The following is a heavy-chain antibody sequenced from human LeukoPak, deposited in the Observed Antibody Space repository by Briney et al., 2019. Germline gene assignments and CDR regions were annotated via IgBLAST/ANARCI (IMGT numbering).Heavy chain of an antibody. CDR1: GGSFSGYY. V-gene: IGHV4-34*01. Sequence: SETLSLTCAVYGGSFSGYYWSWIRQPPGKGLEWIGEINHSGSTNYNPSLKSRVTILVDTSKNQFSLKLSSVTAADTALYYCARDYPNPNRFRFLEWLPMGGNYNYSGMDVGGQGTPVPVS. CDR3: ARDYPNPNRFRFLEWLPMGGNYNYSGMDV. J-gene: IGHJ6*02. D-gene: IGHD3-3*01. CDR2: INHSGST.